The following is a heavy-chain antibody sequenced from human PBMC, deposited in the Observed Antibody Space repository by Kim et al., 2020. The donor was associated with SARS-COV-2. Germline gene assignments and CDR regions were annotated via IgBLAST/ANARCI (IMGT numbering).Heavy chain of an antibody. Sequence: ASVKVSCKASGYTFTSYAMNWVRQAPGQGLDWMGWINTNTGNPTYAQGFTGRFVFSLDTSVSTAYLQISSLKAEDTAVHYCARVGSPFIPVGDYWGQGTLVTVSS. J-gene: IGHJ4*02. CDR3: ARVGSPFIPVGDY. CDR2: INTNTGNP. V-gene: IGHV7-4-1*02. D-gene: IGHD3-16*01. CDR1: GYTFTSYA.